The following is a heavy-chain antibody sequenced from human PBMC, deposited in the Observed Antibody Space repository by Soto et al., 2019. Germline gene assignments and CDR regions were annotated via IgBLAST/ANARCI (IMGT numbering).Heavy chain of an antibody. V-gene: IGHV3-7*03. CDR1: GFTFNKYW. Sequence: PGGSLRLSCAASGFTFNKYWMSWVRQAPGKGLKWVANMKYDGSEKYYMDSVEGRFTISRDNAKNSLYLQMSSLRAEDTALYYCAKNQARELPRVIDFWGQGTLVTVSS. J-gene: IGHJ4*02. CDR2: MKYDGSEK. D-gene: IGHD1-7*01. CDR3: AKNQARELPRVIDF.